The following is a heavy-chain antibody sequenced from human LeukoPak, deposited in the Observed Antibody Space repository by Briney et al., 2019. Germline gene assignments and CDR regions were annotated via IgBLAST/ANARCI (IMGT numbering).Heavy chain of an antibody. D-gene: IGHD3-10*01. CDR3: ARGPYYYGSGTSLHFDY. V-gene: IGHV1-69*05. Sequence: GASVKVSCKASGGTFSSYAISWVRQAPGQGLEWMGGIMPIFGTANYAQKFQGRVTITTDESTSTAYMELSSLRSEDTAVYYCARGPYYYGSGTSLHFDYWGQGTLVTVSS. J-gene: IGHJ4*02. CDR1: GGTFSSYA. CDR2: IMPIFGTA.